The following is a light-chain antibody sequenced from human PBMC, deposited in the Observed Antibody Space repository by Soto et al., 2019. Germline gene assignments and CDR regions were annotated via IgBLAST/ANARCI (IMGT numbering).Light chain of an antibody. J-gene: IGKJ4*01. CDR1: QTILYSSNNKNY. V-gene: IGKV4-1*01. Sequence: DIVMTQSPDSLAVSLGERATINCKSSQTILYSSNNKNYLAWYQQKPGQPPNLLIYWASTRESGVPDRFSGSGSVTDFTLTISSLQAEDVAVYYCQQYYRPPLTFGGGTKVEIK. CDR2: WAS. CDR3: QQYYRPPLT.